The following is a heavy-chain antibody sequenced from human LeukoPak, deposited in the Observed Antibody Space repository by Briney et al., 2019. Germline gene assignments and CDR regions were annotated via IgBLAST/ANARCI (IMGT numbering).Heavy chain of an antibody. Sequence: ASVKVSCKASGGTFSSYAISWVRQAPGQGLEWMGGIIPIFGTANYAQKFQGRVTITTDESTSTAYMELSSLRSEDMAVYYCARVREEYSSSSPTRWFDPWGQGTLVTVSS. J-gene: IGHJ5*02. D-gene: IGHD6-6*01. V-gene: IGHV1-69*05. CDR1: GGTFSSYA. CDR2: IIPIFGTA. CDR3: ARVREEYSSSSPTRWFDP.